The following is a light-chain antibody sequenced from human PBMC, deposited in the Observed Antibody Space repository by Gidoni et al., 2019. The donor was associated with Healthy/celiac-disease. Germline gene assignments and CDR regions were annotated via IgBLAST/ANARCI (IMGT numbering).Light chain of an antibody. CDR3: QQYDNLLCS. Sequence: NQMAQSPSSLSASVGDRVTITCPASQDISNYLNWYQQKPGKAPKLLIYDASNLETGVPSRFSGSGSGTDFTFTISSLQPEDIATYYCQQYDNLLCSFGQGTKLEIK. J-gene: IGKJ2*04. V-gene: IGKV1-33*01. CDR2: DAS. CDR1: QDISNY.